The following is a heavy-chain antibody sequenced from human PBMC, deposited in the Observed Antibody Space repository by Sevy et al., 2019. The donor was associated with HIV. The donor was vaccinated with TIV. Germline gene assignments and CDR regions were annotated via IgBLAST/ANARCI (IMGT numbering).Heavy chain of an antibody. CDR3: ARAPPVRSGDDALNWFDP. Sequence: SETLSLTCTVFGGSISAYYWSWIRQSPEKGLQYIGYIYYTGSTNYNPSLKSGVTISVDTSKNQFSLRLTSVTAADTAIYYCARAPPVRSGDDALNWFDPWGQGTLVTVSS. CDR1: GGSISAYY. D-gene: IGHD5-12*01. J-gene: IGHJ5*02. CDR2: IYYTGST. V-gene: IGHV4-59*01.